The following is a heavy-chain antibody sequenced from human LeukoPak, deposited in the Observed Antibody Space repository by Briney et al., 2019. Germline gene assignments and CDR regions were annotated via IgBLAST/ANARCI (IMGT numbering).Heavy chain of an antibody. CDR1: GFTFSSYA. D-gene: IGHD2/OR15-2a*01. CDR3: AKDYREFVIFFDY. V-gene: IGHV3-23*01. J-gene: IGHJ4*02. Sequence: GALRLSCAASGFTFSSYAMSWVRQAPGKGLEWVSAISGSGGSTYYADSVKGRFTISRDNSKNTLYLQMNSLRAEDTAVYYCAKDYREFVIFFDYWGQGTLVTVSS. CDR2: ISGSGGST.